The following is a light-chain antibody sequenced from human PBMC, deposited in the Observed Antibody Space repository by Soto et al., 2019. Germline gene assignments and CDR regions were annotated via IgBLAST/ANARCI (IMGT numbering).Light chain of an antibody. J-gene: IGLJ2*01. CDR3: SSYTTSGTVV. CDR2: EVS. Sequence: QSVLTQPASVSGSPGQSITISCTGTSSDVGGYNYVSWYQQHPGNAPKLMIYEVSSRPSGVSNRFSGSKSGNTASLTISGLQAEDEADYYCSSYTTSGTVVFGGGSKLTVL. CDR1: SSDVGGYNY. V-gene: IGLV2-14*01.